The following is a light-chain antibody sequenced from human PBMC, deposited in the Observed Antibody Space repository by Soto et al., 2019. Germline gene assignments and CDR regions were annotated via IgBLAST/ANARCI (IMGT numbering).Light chain of an antibody. J-gene: IGLJ2*01. CDR1: SSDVGGYNY. CDR2: DVS. V-gene: IGLV2-11*01. CDR3: CSYAGSYTLGVE. Sequence: QSVLTQPRSVSGSPGQSVTISCTGTSSDVGGYNYVSWYQQHPGKAPKLMIYDVSKRPSGVPDRFSGSKSGNTASLTISGLQAEDEADYYCCSYAGSYTLGVEFGGGTKVTVL.